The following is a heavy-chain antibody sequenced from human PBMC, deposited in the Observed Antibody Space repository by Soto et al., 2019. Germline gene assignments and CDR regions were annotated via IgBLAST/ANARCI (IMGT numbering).Heavy chain of an antibody. CDR2: IIPIFGTA. J-gene: IGHJ6*02. Sequence: QVQLVQSGAEVKKPGSSVKVSCKASGGTFSSYAISWVRQAPGQGLEWMGGIIPIFGTANYAQKFQGRVTITADESTSTAYMELSSVRSEDMAVYYCAIAYCGGDCYSSYYYYGMDVWGQGTTVTVSS. CDR1: GGTFSSYA. D-gene: IGHD2-21*02. CDR3: AIAYCGGDCYSSYYYYGMDV. V-gene: IGHV1-69*01.